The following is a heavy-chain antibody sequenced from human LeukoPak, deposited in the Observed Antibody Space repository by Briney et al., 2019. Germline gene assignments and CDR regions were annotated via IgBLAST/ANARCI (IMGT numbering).Heavy chain of an antibody. CDR2: ISGSGGSA. D-gene: IGHD6-19*01. CDR1: GFTFSSYA. CDR3: AKTLYSSGWYYFDY. Sequence: GRSLRLSCAASGFTFSSYAMSWVRQAPGKGLEWVSGISGSGGSAYYADSVKGRFTISRDNSKNTLYLQMISLRAEDTAIYFCAKTLYSSGWYYFDYWGQGTLVTVSS. J-gene: IGHJ4*02. V-gene: IGHV3-23*01.